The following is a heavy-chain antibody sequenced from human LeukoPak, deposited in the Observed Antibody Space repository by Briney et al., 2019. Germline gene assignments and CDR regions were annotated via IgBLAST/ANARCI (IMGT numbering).Heavy chain of an antibody. V-gene: IGHV4-4*07. J-gene: IGHJ6*03. Sequence: SETLSLTCTVSGGSVSNYYWSWIRQPAGKGVEWIGRIYSSGSTEYNPSLNSRVTMSVDTSKNQFSLKLRSVTAADTAVYYCAREGRVNYGDYGYFHYSMDVWGKGTTVTISS. CDR1: GGSVSNYY. CDR3: AREGRVNYGDYGYFHYSMDV. CDR2: IYSSGST. D-gene: IGHD4-17*01.